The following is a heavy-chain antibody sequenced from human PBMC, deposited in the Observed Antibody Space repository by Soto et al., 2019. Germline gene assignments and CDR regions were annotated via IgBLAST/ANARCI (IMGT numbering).Heavy chain of an antibody. CDR1: GGSISSGDYY. Sequence: PSETLSLTCTVSGGSISSGDYYWSWIRQPPGKGLEWIGYIYYSGSTYYNPSLKSRVTISVDTSKNQFSLKLSSVTAADTAVYYCARDPKYSSPKSYGMDVWGQGTTVTDSS. D-gene: IGHD6-6*01. J-gene: IGHJ6*01. V-gene: IGHV4-30-4*01. CDR2: IYYSGST. CDR3: ARDPKYSSPKSYGMDV.